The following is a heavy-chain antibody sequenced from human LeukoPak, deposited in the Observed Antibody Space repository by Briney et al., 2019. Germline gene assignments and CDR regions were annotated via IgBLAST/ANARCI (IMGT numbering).Heavy chain of an antibody. Sequence: SETLSLTCTVSGGSISRYYWSWIRQPPGKGLEWIGYIYYIVSTNYNPSLKSRVTISVDTSKNQFSLKLSSVTAADTAVYYCARDYGSGSYYNFHDAFDIWGQGTMVTVSS. J-gene: IGHJ3*02. D-gene: IGHD3-10*01. CDR3: ARDYGSGSYYNFHDAFDI. CDR1: GGSISRYY. V-gene: IGHV4-59*01. CDR2: IYYIVST.